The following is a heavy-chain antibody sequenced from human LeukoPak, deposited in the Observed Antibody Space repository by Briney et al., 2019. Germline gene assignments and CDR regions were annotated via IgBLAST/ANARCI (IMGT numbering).Heavy chain of an antibody. CDR2: ISSSSSYI. V-gene: IGHV3-21*01. D-gene: IGHD6-13*01. Sequence: GGSLRLSCAASGFTFSSYSMNWVRQAPGKGLEWVSSISSSSSYIYYADSVKGRFTISRDNAKNSLYLQMNSLRAEDTAVYYCARCGGSSCPIGAFDIWGQGTMVTVSS. CDR1: GFTFSSYS. CDR3: ARCGGSSCPIGAFDI. J-gene: IGHJ3*02.